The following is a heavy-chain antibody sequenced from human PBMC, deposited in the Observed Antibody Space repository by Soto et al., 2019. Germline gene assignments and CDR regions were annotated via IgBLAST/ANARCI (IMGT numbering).Heavy chain of an antibody. V-gene: IGHV1-3*01. Sequence: ASVKVSCKASGYTFSNFAMHWVRQAPGQRLEWMGWINPGNGNTKYSQTFQDRVTITRDTSASTAYMELSSLRSEDTAVYYCARAVARGVKAIYYCYGMAVWGQGTTVTVSS. D-gene: IGHD3-10*01. CDR1: GYTFSNFA. CDR3: ARAVARGVKAIYYCYGMAV. CDR2: INPGNGNT. J-gene: IGHJ6*02.